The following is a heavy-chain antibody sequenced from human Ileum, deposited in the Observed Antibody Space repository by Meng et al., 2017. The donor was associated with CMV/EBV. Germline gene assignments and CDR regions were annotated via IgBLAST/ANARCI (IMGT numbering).Heavy chain of an antibody. Sequence: LRLSCAASGFTFSGYWMHWVRQAPGRGLVWVSRINSDGSSTSYADSVKGRFTISRDNAKNTLYLQMNSLRAEDTDVYYCASESYAFDYWGQGTLVTVSS. CDR3: ASESYAFDY. CDR2: INSDGSST. D-gene: IGHD1-26*01. V-gene: IGHV3-74*01. CDR1: GFTFSGYW. J-gene: IGHJ4*02.